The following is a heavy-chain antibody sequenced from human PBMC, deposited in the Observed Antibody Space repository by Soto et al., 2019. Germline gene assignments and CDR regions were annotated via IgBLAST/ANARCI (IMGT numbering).Heavy chain of an antibody. J-gene: IGHJ6*02. Sequence: EVQLVESGGGLVQPGRSLRLSCAASGFTFDDYAMHWVRQAPGKGLEWVSGINWNSGSIGYADSVKGRFTISRGNAKNSLYLQMNSLRTEDTALYYCAKEKGFGGVRKGMDVWGQGTTVTVSS. CDR3: AKEKGFGGVRKGMDV. CDR2: INWNSGSI. D-gene: IGHD3-16*01. V-gene: IGHV3-9*01. CDR1: GFTFDDYA.